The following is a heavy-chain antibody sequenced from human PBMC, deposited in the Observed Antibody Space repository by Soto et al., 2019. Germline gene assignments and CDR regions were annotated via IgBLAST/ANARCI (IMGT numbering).Heavy chain of an antibody. D-gene: IGHD2-15*01. V-gene: IGHV4-34*01. CDR3: ARDGYSGYSYWGPYYKYCSGGSCYPDGDYYYYGMDV. J-gene: IGHJ6*02. CDR2: INHSGSA. CDR1: GGSFSGYF. Sequence: PSETLSLTCAVYGGSFSGYFWRWIRQPPGKGLEWIGEINHSGSANYNPSLKSRVIISVDTSKNQFSLKLSSVTAADTAVYYCARDGYSGYSYWGPYYKYCSGGSCYPDGDYYYYGMDVWGQGTTVTVSS.